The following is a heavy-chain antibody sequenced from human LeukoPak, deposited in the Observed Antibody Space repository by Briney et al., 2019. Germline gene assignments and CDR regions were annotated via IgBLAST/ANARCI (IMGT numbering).Heavy chain of an antibody. D-gene: IGHD3-10*01. Sequence: GGSLRLSRAASGFTVSSNYMSWVRQAPGKGLEWVSVIYSGGSTYYADSVKGRFTISRDNSKNTLYLQMNSLRAEDTAVYYCARTDYYAYYYGMDVWGQGTTVTVSS. CDR2: IYSGGST. CDR1: GFTVSSNY. V-gene: IGHV3-66*01. CDR3: ARTDYYAYYYGMDV. J-gene: IGHJ6*02.